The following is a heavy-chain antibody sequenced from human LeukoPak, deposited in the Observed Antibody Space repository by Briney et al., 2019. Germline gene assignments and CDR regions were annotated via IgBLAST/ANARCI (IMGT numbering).Heavy chain of an antibody. CDR1: GGTFSSYA. J-gene: IGHJ3*02. D-gene: IGHD3-22*01. Sequence: SVKVSCKASGGTFSSYAISWVRQAPGQGLEWMGGIIPIFGTANYAQKFQGRVTITADESTSTAYMELSSLRSEDTAVYYCALWHYDSSGYIKVYYDAFDIWGQGTMVTVSS. CDR2: IIPIFGTA. V-gene: IGHV1-69*13. CDR3: ALWHYDSSGYIKVYYDAFDI.